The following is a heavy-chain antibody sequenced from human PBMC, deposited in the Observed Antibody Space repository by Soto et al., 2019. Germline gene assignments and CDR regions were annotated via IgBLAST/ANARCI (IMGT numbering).Heavy chain of an antibody. D-gene: IGHD5-12*01. Sequence: SETLSLTCAIAGGSLISCTSYWDWIRQPPGKGLEWIGSIYYSGSTYYNPSLKSRVTISVDTSKNQFSLKLSSVTAADTAVYYCARLLRHNYYGMDVWGQGTTVT. V-gene: IGHV4-39*01. CDR1: GGSLISCTSY. CDR2: IYYSGST. J-gene: IGHJ6*02. CDR3: ARLLRHNYYGMDV.